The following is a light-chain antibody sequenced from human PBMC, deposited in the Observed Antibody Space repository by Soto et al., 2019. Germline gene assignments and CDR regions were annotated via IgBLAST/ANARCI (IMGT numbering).Light chain of an antibody. CDR3: QHYNSYSEA. J-gene: IGKJ1*01. CDR1: QGIGND. Sequence: QMTQSPSSLSASVGDRVTITCRASQGIGNDLGWYQQKPGKAPKLLIYAASSLQSGVPSRFSGSGSGTDFTLTISSLQPEDFATYYCQHYNSYSEAFGQGTKVDIK. CDR2: AAS. V-gene: IGKV1-17*01.